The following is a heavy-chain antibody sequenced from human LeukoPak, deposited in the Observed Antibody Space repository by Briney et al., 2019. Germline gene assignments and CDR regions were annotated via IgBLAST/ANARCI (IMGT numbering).Heavy chain of an antibody. CDR3: ARERGYSYGYIDY. Sequence: GGSLRLSCAASGVTFSSYAMHWVRQAPGKGLEWVAVISYDGSNKYYADSVKGRFTISRDNSKNTLYLQMNSLRAEDTAVYYCARERGYSYGYIDYWGQGTLVTVSS. CDR1: GVTFSSYA. D-gene: IGHD5-18*01. J-gene: IGHJ4*02. V-gene: IGHV3-30-3*01. CDR2: ISYDGSNK.